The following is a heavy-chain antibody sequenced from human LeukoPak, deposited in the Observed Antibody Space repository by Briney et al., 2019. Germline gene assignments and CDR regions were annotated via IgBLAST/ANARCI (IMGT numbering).Heavy chain of an antibody. D-gene: IGHD3-10*01. J-gene: IGHJ4*02. CDR3: AREGVTMVRGVINYFDY. CDR2: INWNGGST. Sequence: PGGSLRLSCAASGFTFDDYGMSWLRQAPGKGLDWVSGINWNGGSTVYADSVKGRFTISRDNAKNSLYLQMNSLRAEDTALYYCAREGVTMVRGVINYFDYWGQGTLVTVSS. V-gene: IGHV3-20*04. CDR1: GFTFDDYG.